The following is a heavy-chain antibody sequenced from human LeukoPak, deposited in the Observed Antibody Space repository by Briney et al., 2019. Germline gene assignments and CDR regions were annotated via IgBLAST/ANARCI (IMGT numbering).Heavy chain of an antibody. CDR1: GFTFSSYA. D-gene: IGHD3-3*01. J-gene: IGHJ6*03. CDR2: ISGSGGST. Sequence: GGSLRLSCAASGFTFSSYAMSWVRQAPGKGLEWVSAISGSGGSTYYADSVKGRFTISRDNSKNTLYLQMNSLRAEDTAVYYCAKGAGGDFWTYYYYYMDVWGKGTTVTVSS. V-gene: IGHV3-23*01. CDR3: AKGAGGDFWTYYYYYMDV.